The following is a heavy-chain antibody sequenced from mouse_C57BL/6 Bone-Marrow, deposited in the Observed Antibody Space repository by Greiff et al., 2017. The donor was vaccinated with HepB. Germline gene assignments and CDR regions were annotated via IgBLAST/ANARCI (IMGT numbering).Heavy chain of an antibody. Sequence: VQLQQSGPELVKPGASVKISCKASGYTFTDYYMNWVKQSHGKSLEWIGDINPNNGGTSYNQKFKGKATLTVDKSSSTAYMELRSLTSEDSAVYYCARYYDYGPWFAYWGQGTLVTVSA. CDR3: ARYYDYGPWFAY. J-gene: IGHJ3*01. CDR2: INPNNGGT. CDR1: GYTFTDYY. V-gene: IGHV1-26*01. D-gene: IGHD2-4*01.